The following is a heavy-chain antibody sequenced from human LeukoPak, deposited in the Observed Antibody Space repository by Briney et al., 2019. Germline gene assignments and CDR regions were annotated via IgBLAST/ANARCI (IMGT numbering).Heavy chain of an antibody. CDR3: ARGARGTVTTYYFDY. CDR2: INPNSGGT. V-gene: IGHV1-2*02. D-gene: IGHD4-17*01. J-gene: IGHJ4*02. Sequence: ASVKVSCKASGYTFTGYYMHWVRQAPGQGLEWTGWINPNSGGTNYAQKFQGRVTMTRDTSISTAYMELSRLRSDDTAVYYCARGARGTVTTYYFDYWGQGTLVTVSS. CDR1: GYTFTGYY.